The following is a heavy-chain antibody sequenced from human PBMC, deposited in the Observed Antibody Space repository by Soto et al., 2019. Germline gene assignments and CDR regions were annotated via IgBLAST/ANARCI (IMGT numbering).Heavy chain of an antibody. CDR1: GYTFSSYG. CDR3: ARDCSGGRCSTAY. J-gene: IGHJ4*02. V-gene: IGHV1-18*01. CDR2: ISVYNGNK. D-gene: IGHD2-15*01. Sequence: QVQLVQSGAEVKKPGASVKVSCKASGYTFSSYGISWVRQGPGQGLEWMGWISVYNGNKMYAQKFQGRVTITTDTSTSTAYMELRSRRSDDTAVYYCARDCSGGRCSTAYWGQGTLVTVSS.